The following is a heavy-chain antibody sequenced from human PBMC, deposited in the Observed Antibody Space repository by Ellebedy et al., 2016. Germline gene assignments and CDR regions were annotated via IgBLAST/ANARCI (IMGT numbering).Heavy chain of an antibody. V-gene: IGHV3-7*04. Sequence: GGSLRLSCAASGFTFSSYWMSWVRQAPGKGLEWVANIKQDGSEKYYVDSVKGRFTISRDNAKNSLYLQMSSLRAEDTAVYYCARDLRGIAAAGFDYYYYGMDVWGQGTTVTVSS. D-gene: IGHD6-13*01. CDR3: ARDLRGIAAAGFDYYYYGMDV. CDR2: IKQDGSEK. CDR1: GFTFSSYW. J-gene: IGHJ6*02.